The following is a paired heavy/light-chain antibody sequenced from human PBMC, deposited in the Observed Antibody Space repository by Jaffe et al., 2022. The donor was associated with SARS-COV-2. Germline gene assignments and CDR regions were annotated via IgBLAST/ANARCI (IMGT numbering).Light chain of an antibody. CDR3: QAWDSSTAFV. V-gene: IGLV3-1*01. J-gene: IGLJ1*01. Sequence: SYELTQPPSVSVSPGQTASITCSGDKLGDKYACWYQQKPGQSPVLVIYQDSKRPSGIPERFSGSNSGNTATLTISGTQAMDEADYYCQAWDSSTAFVFGTGTKVTVL. CDR1: KLGDKY. CDR2: QDS.
Heavy chain of an antibody. CDR1: GFTFSSYG. CDR2: ISYDGSNK. D-gene: IGHD2-2*01. CDR3: AKDHLRSSTSTEGYYYGMDV. Sequence: QVQLVESGGGVVQPGRSLRLSCAASGFTFSSYGMHWVRQAPGKGLEWVAVISYDGSNKYYADSVKGRFTISRDNSKNTLYLQMNSLRAEDTAVYYCAKDHLRSSTSTEGYYYGMDVWGQGTTVTVSS. V-gene: IGHV3-30*18. J-gene: IGHJ6*02.